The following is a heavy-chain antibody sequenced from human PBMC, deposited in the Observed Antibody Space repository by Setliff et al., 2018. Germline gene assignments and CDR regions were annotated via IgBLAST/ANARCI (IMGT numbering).Heavy chain of an antibody. D-gene: IGHD2-2*02. Sequence: PGESLKISCAASGFTSSMYVVHWVRQAPGKGLEWVAYIRHDGSDKYYIDSVRGRFTISRDNSKNTLYLQMNSLRAEDTAVYFCGTRDCRTTGCYNGYIESWGQGTLVTVSS. V-gene: IGHV3-30*02. J-gene: IGHJ4*02. CDR3: GTRDCRTTGCYNGYIES. CDR1: GFTSSMYV. CDR2: IRHDGSDK.